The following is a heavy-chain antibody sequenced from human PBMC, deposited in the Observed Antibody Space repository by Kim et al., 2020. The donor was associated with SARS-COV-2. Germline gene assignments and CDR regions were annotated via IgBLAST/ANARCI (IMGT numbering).Heavy chain of an antibody. CDR2: ISGSGGST. J-gene: IGHJ2*01. Sequence: GGSLRLSCAASGFTFSSYAMSWVRQAPGKGLEWVSAISGSGGSTYYADSVKGRFTISRDNSKNTLYLQMNSLRAEDTAVYYCAKVVGMITFGGVIVRDWYFDLWGRGTLVTVSS. V-gene: IGHV3-23*01. CDR1: GFTFSSYA. D-gene: IGHD3-16*02. CDR3: AKVVGMITFGGVIVRDWYFDL.